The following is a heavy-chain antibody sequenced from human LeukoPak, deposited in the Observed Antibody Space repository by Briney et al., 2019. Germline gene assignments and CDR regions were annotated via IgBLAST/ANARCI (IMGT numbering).Heavy chain of an antibody. CDR1: GFTFSSYA. Sequence: PGGSLRLSCAASGFTFSSYAMSWVRQAPGQGLEWVSAISGSGGSTYYADSVKGRFTISRDNSKNTLYLQMNSLRAEDTAVYYCAHLEVATTDFAFDYWGQGTLVTVSS. CDR2: ISGSGGST. D-gene: IGHD5-12*01. V-gene: IGHV3-23*01. CDR3: AHLEVATTDFAFDY. J-gene: IGHJ4*02.